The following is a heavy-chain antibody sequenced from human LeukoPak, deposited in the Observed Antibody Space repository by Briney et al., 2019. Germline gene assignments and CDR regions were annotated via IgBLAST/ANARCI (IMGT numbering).Heavy chain of an antibody. Sequence: PSQTLSLTCAVSGGSISSGSYSWSWIRQPPGKGLEWIGYIYPRGSTYYNPSLKSRVILSLDKSANQFSLNLSSVTAADTAVYYCARFPPRAMGNYLDFWGQGTLVTASS. D-gene: IGHD7-27*01. J-gene: IGHJ4*02. CDR2: IYPRGST. CDR3: ARFPPRAMGNYLDF. CDR1: GGSISSGSYS. V-gene: IGHV4-30-2*01.